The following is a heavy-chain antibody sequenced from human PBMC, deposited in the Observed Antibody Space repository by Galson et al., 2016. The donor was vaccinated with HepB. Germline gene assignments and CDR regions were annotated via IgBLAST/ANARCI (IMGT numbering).Heavy chain of an antibody. CDR1: GFTFSSFW. CDR2: INSDGSYA. V-gene: IGHV3-74*01. CDR3: VRDFRVADF. J-gene: IGHJ4*02. D-gene: IGHD3-10*01. Sequence: SLRLSCAASGFTFSSFWMHWVRQAPGKGLVWVSRINSDGSYANYADSVKGRFTISRDNAKNTVYLQMNSLRAEDTAVYYCVRDFRVADFWGQGMLATVSS.